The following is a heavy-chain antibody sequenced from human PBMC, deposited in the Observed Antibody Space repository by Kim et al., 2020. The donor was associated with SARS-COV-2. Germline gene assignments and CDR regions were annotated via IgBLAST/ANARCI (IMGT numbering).Heavy chain of an antibody. CDR2: IKQDGSEK. J-gene: IGHJ6*03. V-gene: IGHV3-7*01. CDR1: GFTFSSYW. Sequence: GGSLRLSCAASGFTFSSYWMSWVRQAPGKGLEWVANIKQDGSEKYYVDSVKGRFTISRDNAKNSLYLQMNSLRAEDTAVYYCARVGGSYDTIGRSGYYYYMDVWGKGTTVTVSS. D-gene: IGHD1-26*01. CDR3: ARVGGSYDTIGRSGYYYYMDV.